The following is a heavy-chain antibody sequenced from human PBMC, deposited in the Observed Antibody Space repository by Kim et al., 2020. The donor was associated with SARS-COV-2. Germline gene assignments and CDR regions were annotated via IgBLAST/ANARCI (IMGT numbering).Heavy chain of an antibody. CDR2: INHSGST. CDR1: GGSFSGYY. Sequence: SETLSLTCAVYGGSFSGYYWSWIRQPPGKGLEWIGEINHSGSTNYNPSLKSRVTISVDTSKNQFSLKLSSVTAADTAVYYCANRHRWLNQDDWGQGTLVTVSS. V-gene: IGHV4-34*01. CDR3: ANRHRWLNQDD. J-gene: IGHJ4*02. D-gene: IGHD6-19*01.